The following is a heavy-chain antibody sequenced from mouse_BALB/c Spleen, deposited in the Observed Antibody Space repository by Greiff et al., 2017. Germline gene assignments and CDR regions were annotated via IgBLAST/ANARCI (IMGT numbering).Heavy chain of an antibody. CDR3: ARDGNYGGYAMDY. CDR1: GFSLTSYG. CDR2: IWAGGST. D-gene: IGHD2-1*01. Sequence: VQLVESGPGLVAPSQSLSITCTVSGFSLTSYGVHWVRQPPGKGLEWLGVIWAGGSTNYNSALMSRLSISKDNSKSQVFLKMNSLQTDDTAMYYCARDGNYGGYAMDYWGQGTSVTVSS. J-gene: IGHJ4*01. V-gene: IGHV2-9*02.